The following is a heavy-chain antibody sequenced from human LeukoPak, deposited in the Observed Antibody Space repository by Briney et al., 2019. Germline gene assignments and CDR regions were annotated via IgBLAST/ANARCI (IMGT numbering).Heavy chain of an antibody. Sequence: GGSLRLSCVTSGFTFGSYWMSWVRQAPGKGLEWVANIKQDGSGKYYADSVKGRFTISRDNAKNSLYLQMDSLRADGTAMYYCAPSFDYGDFWDYWGQGTLVTVSS. CDR1: GFTFGSYW. CDR3: APSFDYGDFWDY. V-gene: IGHV3-7*01. CDR2: IKQDGSGK. J-gene: IGHJ4*02. D-gene: IGHD4-17*01.